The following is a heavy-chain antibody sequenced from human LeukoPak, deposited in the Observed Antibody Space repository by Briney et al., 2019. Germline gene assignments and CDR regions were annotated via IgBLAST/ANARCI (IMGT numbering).Heavy chain of an antibody. D-gene: IGHD3-22*01. Sequence: PSETLSLTCTVSGGSISSYYWSWIRQPPGKGLEWIGYIYYSGSTNYNPSLKSRVTISVDTSKNQFSLKLSSVTAADTAVYYCARDRYYYDSSGYYASRYYYYYMDVWGKRTTVTVSS. J-gene: IGHJ6*03. CDR2: IYYSGST. V-gene: IGHV4-59*01. CDR1: GGSISSYY. CDR3: ARDRYYYDSSGYYASRYYYYYMDV.